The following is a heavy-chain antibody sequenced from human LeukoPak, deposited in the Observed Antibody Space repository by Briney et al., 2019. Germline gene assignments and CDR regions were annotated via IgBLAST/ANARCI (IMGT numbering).Heavy chain of an antibody. D-gene: IGHD3-22*01. J-gene: IGHJ5*02. Sequence: ASVKVSCKASGYTFTSYDINWVRQATGQGLEWMGWMNPNSGNTGYAQKFQGRVTMTRNTSISTAYMELSSLRSEDTAVYYCARGGAYYYDSSGHIGGFDPWGPGTLVTVSS. V-gene: IGHV1-8*01. CDR1: GYTFTSYD. CDR2: MNPNSGNT. CDR3: ARGGAYYYDSSGHIGGFDP.